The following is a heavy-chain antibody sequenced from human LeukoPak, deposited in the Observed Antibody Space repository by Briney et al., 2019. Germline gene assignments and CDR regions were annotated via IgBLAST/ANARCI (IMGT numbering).Heavy chain of an antibody. V-gene: IGHV3-7*01. Sequence: GGPLRLSCAASEFTFSGHWRNWVRQAPGKVPEWVANINQDGSEKRYVASVKGRFNISRDNAQKSLFLQMNSLSVEDTAVFYCARDGFVGAADYWGQGTLVTVS. CDR3: ARDGFVGAADY. CDR2: INQDGSEK. J-gene: IGHJ4*02. D-gene: IGHD6-13*01. CDR1: EFTFSGHW.